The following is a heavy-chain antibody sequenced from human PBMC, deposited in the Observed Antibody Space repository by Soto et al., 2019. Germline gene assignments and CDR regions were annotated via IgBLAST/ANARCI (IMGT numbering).Heavy chain of an antibody. Sequence: GESLKISCKRPGYSFAGHWITWVRQKPGKGLEWMGRIDPSDSQTYYSPSFRGHVTISVTKSITTVFLQWSSLRASDAAMYYCARQIYDSDTGPNFQYYFDSWGQGTPVTVSS. J-gene: IGHJ4*02. D-gene: IGHD3-22*01. V-gene: IGHV5-10-1*01. CDR2: IDPSDSQT. CDR1: GYSFAGHW. CDR3: ARQIYDSDTGPNFQYYFDS.